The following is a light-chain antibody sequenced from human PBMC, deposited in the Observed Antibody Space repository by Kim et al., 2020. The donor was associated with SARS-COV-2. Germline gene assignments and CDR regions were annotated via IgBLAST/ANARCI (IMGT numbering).Light chain of an antibody. J-gene: IGLJ2*01. CDR2: GKN. Sequence: LGQQVRSTCRGDNHKIYYATWYQQKPGQAPLLVIYGKNNRPSGIPDRFSGSSLGNTASLTITGAQAEDEADYYCNSRDSSDNHLVVFGGGTQLTVL. CDR3: NSRDSSDNHLVV. CDR1: NHKIYY. V-gene: IGLV3-19*01.